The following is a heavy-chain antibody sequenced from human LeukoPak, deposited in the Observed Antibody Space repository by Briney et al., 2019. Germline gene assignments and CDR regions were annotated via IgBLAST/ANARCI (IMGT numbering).Heavy chain of an antibody. Sequence: PSETLSLTCTVAGGSFNTEYWSWIRQTPGEGLEWVGYISNGGNTNYNPSLKSRLTISIDTSKNHFSLKLSSVTAADTAIYYCAAVSTRGSPGYHYFFASWGQGTLVTVSS. J-gene: IGHJ5*02. CDR3: AAVSTRGSPGYHYFFAS. CDR1: GGSFNTEY. D-gene: IGHD3-3*01. CDR2: ISNGGNT. V-gene: IGHV4-59*01.